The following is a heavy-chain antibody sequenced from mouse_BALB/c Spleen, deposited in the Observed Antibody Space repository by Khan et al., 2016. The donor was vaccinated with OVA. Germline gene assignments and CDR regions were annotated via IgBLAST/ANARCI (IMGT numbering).Heavy chain of an antibody. CDR2: IWGDGST. Sequence: VQLQESGPGLVAPSQSLSITCTVSGFSLTSYGVSWVRQSPGKGLEWLGVIWGDGSTNYHSTLISRLIISKDNSKSQVFLKLTGLQTDDTATYYCAKFTPEYYSMDYWGQGTSVTVSS. D-gene: IGHD1-1*01. CDR3: AKFTPEYYSMDY. CDR1: GFSLTSYG. J-gene: IGHJ4*01. V-gene: IGHV2-3*01.